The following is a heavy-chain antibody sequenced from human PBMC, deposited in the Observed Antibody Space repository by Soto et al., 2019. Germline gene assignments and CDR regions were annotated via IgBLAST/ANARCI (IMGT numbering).Heavy chain of an antibody. D-gene: IGHD1-1*01. CDR2: IYPSVSS. CDR3: AREKVGTTFFDN. V-gene: IGHV4-38-2*02. Sequence: SETLSLTCSVSGFAISRGYYCSWVRQPPGKGLEWIGSIYPSVSSYHNPSLATRLRLSIDTSKNQFTLNLTSVTAADTALYFCAREKVGTTFFDNWGQGIQVTVSS. CDR1: GFAISRGYY. J-gene: IGHJ4*02.